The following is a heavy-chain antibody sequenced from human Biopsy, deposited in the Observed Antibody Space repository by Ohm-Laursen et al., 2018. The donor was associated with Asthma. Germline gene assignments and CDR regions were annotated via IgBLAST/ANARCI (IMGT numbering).Heavy chain of an antibody. CDR2: GGSYYDGGLK. Sequence: LSLTCATSGFTFRSYAMHWVRQAPGKGLEWVAVGGSYYDGGLKYYADSVNGRFTVSRDDSKNTLYLQMNSLRPDDTAVYYCARDVMEWYLPAFDFWGQGTLVTVSS. CDR1: GFTFRSYA. CDR3: ARDVMEWYLPAFDF. D-gene: IGHD3-3*01. J-gene: IGHJ4*02. V-gene: IGHV3-30-3*01.